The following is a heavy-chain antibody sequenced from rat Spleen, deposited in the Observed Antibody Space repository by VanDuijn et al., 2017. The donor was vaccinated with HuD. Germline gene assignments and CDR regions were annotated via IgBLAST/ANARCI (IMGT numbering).Heavy chain of an antibody. D-gene: IGHD3-5*01. J-gene: IGHJ2*01. CDR3: ATLRWGDY. Sequence: EVQLAETGGGLVQPGRSLKLSCVASGFTFSRYWMYWVRQAPWKGLEWVASISTWGGNTYYPDSVKGRFTISRDNAKSTLYLQMYSLRTEDTSSYYCATLRWGDYWGQGVMVTVSS. CDR1: GFTFSRYW. CDR2: ISTWGGNT. V-gene: IGHV5-58*01.